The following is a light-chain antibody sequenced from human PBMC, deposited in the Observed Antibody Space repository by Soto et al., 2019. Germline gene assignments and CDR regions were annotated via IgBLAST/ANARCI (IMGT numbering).Light chain of an antibody. J-gene: IGKJ5*01. CDR2: GAS. V-gene: IGKV3-20*01. CDR1: QSVSNNY. CDR3: QQYNTWPPIT. Sequence: IVLTQSPGTLSLSPGERATLSCRASQSVSNNYLAWYQQKPGQAPRLLIYGASNRATGIPDRFSGSGSGTDFTLTISSLQSEDFAVYYCQQYNTWPPITFGQGARLEIK.